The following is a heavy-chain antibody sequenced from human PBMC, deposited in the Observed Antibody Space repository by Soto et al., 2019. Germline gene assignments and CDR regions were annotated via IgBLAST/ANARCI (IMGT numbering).Heavy chain of an antibody. CDR3: ARTDKGDYVPPIDN. V-gene: IGHV1-18*01. CDR1: GYTFTTYG. J-gene: IGHJ4*02. Sequence: QIHLVQSGGEVKKPGASVKVSCKTSGYTFTTYGISWVRQAPGQGLEWMGWITPFNDNTNYAQNLQGRVTMTTDTSTNPAYLDLRSLTPDATAVYYCARTDKGDYVPPIDNWGQGTLVTVSS. D-gene: IGHD4-17*01. CDR2: ITPFNDNT.